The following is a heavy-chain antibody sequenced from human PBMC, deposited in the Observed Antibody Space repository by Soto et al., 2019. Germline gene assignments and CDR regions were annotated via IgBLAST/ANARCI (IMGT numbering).Heavy chain of an antibody. V-gene: IGHV1-3*01. Sequence: ASVKVSCKASGYTFTSYAMHWVRQAPGQRLEWMGWINAGNGNTKYSQKFQGRVTITRNTSASTAYMELSSLRSEDTAVYYCASPKSSGWDYYYYGMDVWGQGTTVTVS. D-gene: IGHD6-19*01. CDR3: ASPKSSGWDYYYYGMDV. CDR2: INAGNGNT. J-gene: IGHJ6*02. CDR1: GYTFTSYA.